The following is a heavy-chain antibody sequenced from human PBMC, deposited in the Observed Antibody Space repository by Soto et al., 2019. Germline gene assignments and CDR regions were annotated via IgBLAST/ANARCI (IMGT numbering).Heavy chain of an antibody. J-gene: IGHJ5*02. Sequence: PGGSLGLSCAASGFDFNTHALTWVRHAPGKGLEWLSSITNTGITTHYADSVKGRFTISRENSRNTLHLQLNNLRVDDTAVYYCAKGFDYGDTKHIDLWGQGTLVTVSS. CDR2: ITNTGITT. D-gene: IGHD4-17*01. CDR3: AKGFDYGDTKHIDL. CDR1: GFDFNTHA. V-gene: IGHV3-23*01.